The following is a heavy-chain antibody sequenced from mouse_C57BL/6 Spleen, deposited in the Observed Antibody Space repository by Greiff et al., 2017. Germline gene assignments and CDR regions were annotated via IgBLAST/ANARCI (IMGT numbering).Heavy chain of an antibody. D-gene: IGHD3-2*02. CDR2: IDPNSGGT. Sequence: VQLQQPGAELVKPGASVKLSCKASGYTFTSYWMHWVKQRPGRGLEWIGRIDPNSGGTKYNEKFKSKATLTVDKPSSTAYIQLSSLTSEDSAVYYCAKAQAVLYFDYWGQGTTLTVSS. J-gene: IGHJ2*01. CDR1: GYTFTSYW. V-gene: IGHV1-72*01. CDR3: AKAQAVLYFDY.